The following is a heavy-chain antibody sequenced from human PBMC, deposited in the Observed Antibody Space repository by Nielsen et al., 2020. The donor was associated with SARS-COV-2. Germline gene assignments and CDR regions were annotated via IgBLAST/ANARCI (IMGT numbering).Heavy chain of an antibody. CDR2: INHSGST. CDR3: ARGGSNDAFDI. Sequence: GSLRLSCAVYGGSFSGYYWSWIRQPPGKGLEWIGEINHSGSTNYNPSLKSRVTISVDTSKNQFSLKLSSVTAADTAVYYCARGGSNDAFDIWGQGTMVTVSS. V-gene: IGHV4-34*01. J-gene: IGHJ3*02. D-gene: IGHD4-23*01. CDR1: GGSFSGYY.